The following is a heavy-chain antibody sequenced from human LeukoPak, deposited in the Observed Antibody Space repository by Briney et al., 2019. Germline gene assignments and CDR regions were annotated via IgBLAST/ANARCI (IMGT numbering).Heavy chain of an antibody. Sequence: SETLSLTCTVSGGSISSYYWSWIRQPPRGGLEGIGYVYYSGRTNYHPSLKSRVTISLDTSKKQFSLKLSSVTAADTAIYYCARGYSGTYGRFDYWGQGTLVTVSS. D-gene: IGHD1-26*01. CDR2: VYYSGRT. V-gene: IGHV4-59*01. J-gene: IGHJ4*02. CDR3: ARGYSGTYGRFDY. CDR1: GGSISSYY.